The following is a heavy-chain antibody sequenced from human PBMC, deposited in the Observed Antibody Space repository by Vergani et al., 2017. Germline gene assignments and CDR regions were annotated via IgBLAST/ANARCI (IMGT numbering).Heavy chain of an antibody. CDR3: ARDPCSSTSCRYYYYGMDV. V-gene: IGHV1-18*01. J-gene: IGHJ6*02. D-gene: IGHD2-2*01. CDR1: GYTFTSYG. Sequence: QVQLVQSGAAVKKPGASVKVSCKASGYTFTSYGISWVRQAPGQGLEWMGWISAYNGNTNYAQKLQGRVTMTTDTSTSTAYMELRSLRSDDTAVYYCARDPCSSTSCRYYYYGMDVWGQGTTVTVSS. CDR2: ISAYNGNT.